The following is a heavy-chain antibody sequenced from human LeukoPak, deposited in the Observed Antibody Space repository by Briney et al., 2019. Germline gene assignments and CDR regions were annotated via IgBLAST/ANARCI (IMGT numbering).Heavy chain of an antibody. D-gene: IGHD3-10*01. CDR2: IYPGDSDT. Sequence: GESLKISCKGSGYSFTSYWIGWVRQMPGKGLEWMGIIYPGDSDTRYSPSFQGQVTISADKSISTAYLQWSSLKASDTAMYYCARFSITDAYGSGSYYKDRPNVDAFDIWGQGTMVTVSS. CDR3: ARFSITDAYGSGSYYKDRPNVDAFDI. CDR1: GYSFTSYW. J-gene: IGHJ3*02. V-gene: IGHV5-51*01.